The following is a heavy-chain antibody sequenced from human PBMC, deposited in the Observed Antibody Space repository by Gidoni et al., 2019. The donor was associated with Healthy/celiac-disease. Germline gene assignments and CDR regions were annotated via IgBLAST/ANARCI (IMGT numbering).Heavy chain of an antibody. D-gene: IGHD1-26*01. CDR1: WFTLDAYG. CDR2: MNRNGGST. J-gene: IGHJ3*02. Sequence: VQLVEYGAGVARPGGSRRLPCASSWFTLDAYGMRWVRQSPGKGLEWVSGMNRNGGSTGYADSVKGRFTISRDNAKNSLYMQMNSLRAEDTALYYCAREPMGFDAFDIWGQGTMVTVSS. CDR3: AREPMGFDAFDI. V-gene: IGHV3-20*04.